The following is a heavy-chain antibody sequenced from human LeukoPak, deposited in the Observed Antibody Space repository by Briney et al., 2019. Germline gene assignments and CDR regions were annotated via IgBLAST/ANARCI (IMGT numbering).Heavy chain of an antibody. CDR1: GGSISSYY. J-gene: IGHJ4*02. CDR3: ARGAGWYHY. V-gene: IGHV4-59*01. CDR2: IYYNENT. Sequence: PSETLSLTCTVSGGSISSYYWSWIRQPPGKGLEWIGYIYYNENTKYNPSLKSRVTISVDTSKNQFSLKLSSVTAADTAVYYCARGAGWYHYWGQGTLVTVSS. D-gene: IGHD6-19*01.